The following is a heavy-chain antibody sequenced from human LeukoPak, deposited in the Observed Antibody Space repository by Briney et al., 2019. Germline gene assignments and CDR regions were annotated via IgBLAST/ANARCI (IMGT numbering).Heavy chain of an antibody. J-gene: IGHJ4*02. D-gene: IGHD4-23*01. CDR2: ISAYNGNT. V-gene: IGHV1-18*01. CDR1: GYTFTSYG. Sequence: GASVKVSCKASGYTFTSYGISWVRQAPGQGLEWMGWISAYNGNTNYAQKLQGRVTMTRDTSTSTVYMELSSLRSEDTAVYYCARDSYGGNSENGYWGQGTLVTVSS. CDR3: ARDSYGGNSENGY.